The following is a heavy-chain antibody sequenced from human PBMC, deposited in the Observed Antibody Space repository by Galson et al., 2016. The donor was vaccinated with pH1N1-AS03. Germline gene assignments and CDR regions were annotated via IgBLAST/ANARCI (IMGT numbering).Heavy chain of an antibody. D-gene: IGHD6-13*01. J-gene: IGHJ4*02. CDR1: GYIFTGFY. V-gene: IGHV1-2*04. CDR2: INTDSGVT. Sequence: SVKVSCKASGYIFTGFYVHWVRQAPGQGLEWMGWINTDSGVTNYAQKFEAWVTMTRDTSVSTAYMELYGLKSDDTAVYYCARAAAGTASLVWGQGTLVTVSS. CDR3: ARAAAGTASLV.